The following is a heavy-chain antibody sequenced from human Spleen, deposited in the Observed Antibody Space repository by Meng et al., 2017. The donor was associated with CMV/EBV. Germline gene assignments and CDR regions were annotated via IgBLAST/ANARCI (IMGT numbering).Heavy chain of an antibody. CDR3: VRSLRYFDFFDY. V-gene: IGHV1-18*01. CDR1: GYTFTSYG. D-gene: IGHD3-9*01. CDR2: ISAYNGNT. J-gene: IGHJ4*02. Sequence: VSVKVSCKASGYTFTSYGISWMRQAPGQGLEWMGWISAYNGNTNYAQNLQGRVTMTTDTSTSTAYMELRSLRSDDTAVYYCVRSLRYFDFFDYWGQGTLVTVSS.